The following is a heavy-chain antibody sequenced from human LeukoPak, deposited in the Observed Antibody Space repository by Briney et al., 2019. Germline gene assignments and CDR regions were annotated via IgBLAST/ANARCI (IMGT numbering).Heavy chain of an antibody. Sequence: GGSLRLSCAASGFTFSSYGMHWVRQAPGKGLEWVAVISHDGSNKYYADSVKGRFTISRDNSKNTLYLQMNSLRAEDTAVYYCAKDLSGTVLDYWGQGTLVTVSS. J-gene: IGHJ4*02. CDR1: GFTFSSYG. CDR3: AKDLSGTVLDY. D-gene: IGHD1-1*01. V-gene: IGHV3-30*18. CDR2: ISHDGSNK.